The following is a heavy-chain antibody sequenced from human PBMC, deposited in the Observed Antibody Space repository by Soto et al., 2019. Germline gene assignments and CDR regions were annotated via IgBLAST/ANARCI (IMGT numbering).Heavy chain of an antibody. CDR2: ISYDGSNQ. CDR1: GFTFSSFG. CDR3: AKDMSANIAVVVSATPYNWFGP. J-gene: IGHJ5*02. Sequence: QVQLVESGGGVVQPGRSLRLSCEVSGFTFSSFGMHWVRQAPGKGLEWVAVISYDGSNQYYADSVRGRFTISRDNFKNTLYLQMNNLRAEDTAIYYCAKDMSANIAVVVSATPYNWFGPWGQGTLVTVSS. V-gene: IGHV3-30*18. D-gene: IGHD2-15*01.